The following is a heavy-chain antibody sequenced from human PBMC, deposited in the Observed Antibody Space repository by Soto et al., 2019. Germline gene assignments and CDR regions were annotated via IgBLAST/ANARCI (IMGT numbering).Heavy chain of an antibody. V-gene: IGHV3-30-3*01. J-gene: IGHJ6*02. CDR1: GFTFSSYA. CDR3: LEVPYSSGQGPRYYYGMDV. Sequence: GGSLRLSCAASGFTFSSYAMHWVRQAPGKGLEWVAVISYDGSNKYYADSVKGRFTISRDDSKNTLYLQMNSLKTEDTAVYYCLEVPYSSGQGPRYYYGMDVWGQGTTVTVSS. CDR2: ISYDGSNK. D-gene: IGHD6-19*01.